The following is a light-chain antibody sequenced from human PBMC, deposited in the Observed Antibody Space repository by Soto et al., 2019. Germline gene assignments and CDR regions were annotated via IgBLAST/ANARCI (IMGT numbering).Light chain of an antibody. CDR2: EVS. V-gene: IGLV2-14*01. Sequence: QSALTQPASVSGSPGQSITISCTGTSSDVGGYNYVSWYQQHPGKAPKLMIYEVSNRPSGVSNRFSGSKSGNTASPTISGLQAEDEADYYCISYTSSSTRVFGGGTKVTVL. CDR1: SSDVGGYNY. CDR3: ISYTSSSTRV. J-gene: IGLJ3*02.